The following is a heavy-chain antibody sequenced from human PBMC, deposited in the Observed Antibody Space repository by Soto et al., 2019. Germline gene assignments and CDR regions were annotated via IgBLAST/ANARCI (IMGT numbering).Heavy chain of an antibody. D-gene: IGHD3-10*01. Sequence: GGSLRLSCAASGFTVSSNYMSWVRQAPGKGLEWVSVIYSGGSTYYADSVKGRFTISRHNSKNTLYLQMNSLRAEDTAVYYCARYSPYYGSGSGSFDYWGQGTLVTVSS. CDR2: IYSGGST. CDR1: GFTVSSNY. CDR3: ARYSPYYGSGSGSFDY. V-gene: IGHV3-53*04. J-gene: IGHJ4*02.